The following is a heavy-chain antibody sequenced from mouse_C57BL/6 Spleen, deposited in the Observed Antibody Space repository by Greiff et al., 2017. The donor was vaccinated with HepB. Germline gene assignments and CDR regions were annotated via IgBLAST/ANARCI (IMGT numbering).Heavy chain of an antibody. CDR2: IDPSDSYT. CDR1: GYTFTSYW. J-gene: IGHJ1*03. CDR3: ARRGYGGYFDV. D-gene: IGHD2-2*01. Sequence: VQLQQPGAELVKPGASVKLSCKASGYTFTSYWMQWVKQRPGQGLEWIGEIDPSDSYTSYNQKFKGKATLTVDTSSSTAYMQLSSLTSEDSAVYYCARRGYGGYFDVWGTGTTVTVSS. V-gene: IGHV1-50*01.